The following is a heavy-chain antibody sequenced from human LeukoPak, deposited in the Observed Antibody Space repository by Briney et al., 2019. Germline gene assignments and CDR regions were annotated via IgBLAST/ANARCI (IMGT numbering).Heavy chain of an antibody. D-gene: IGHD3-3*01. V-gene: IGHV3-23*01. CDR2: ISGSGGST. CDR3: AKGQFTIFGVLSLAYGYFDY. Sequence: GGSLRLSCTASGFTFSSYAMSWVRQAPGKGLEWVSAISGSGGSTYYADSVKGRFTISRDNSKNTLYLQMNSLRAEDTAVYYCAKGQFTIFGVLSLAYGYFDYWGQGTLVTVSS. CDR1: GFTFSSYA. J-gene: IGHJ4*02.